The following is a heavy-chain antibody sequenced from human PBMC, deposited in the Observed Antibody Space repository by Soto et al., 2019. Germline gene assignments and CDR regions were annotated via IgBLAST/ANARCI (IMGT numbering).Heavy chain of an antibody. Sequence: QVQLQESGPGLVKPSQTLSLTCTVSGGSVSGGVYYWNWIRQHPEKGLEWSGYIYYSGSTYYNPSPRSRVTISAGTSKNQFSLKLSSVTVADTAVYYCARSSVAGAGYFQHWGQGTQVIVSS. CDR2: IYYSGST. V-gene: IGHV4-31*03. D-gene: IGHD6-19*01. J-gene: IGHJ1*01. CDR1: GGSVSGGVYY. CDR3: ARSSVAGAGYFQH.